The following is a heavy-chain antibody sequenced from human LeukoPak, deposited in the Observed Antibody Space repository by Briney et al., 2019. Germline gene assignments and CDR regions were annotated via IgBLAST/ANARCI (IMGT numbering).Heavy chain of an antibody. D-gene: IGHD3-9*01. V-gene: IGHV5-51*01. J-gene: IGHJ4*02. CDR1: GYSFTSYW. CDR3: AGTYYDILTGYSLSDY. CDR2: IYAADSDT. Sequence: GESLKISCKGSGYSFTSYWIGWVRQVPGKGLEWMGIIYAADSDTRYSPSFQGQVTISADKSISTAYLQWSGLKASDTAMYYCAGTYYDILTGYSLSDYSGQGTLVTVSS.